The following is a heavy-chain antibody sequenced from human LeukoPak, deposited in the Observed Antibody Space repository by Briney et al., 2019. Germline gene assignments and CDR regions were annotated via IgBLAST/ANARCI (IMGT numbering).Heavy chain of an antibody. CDR2: INPNSGGT. J-gene: IGHJ5*02. CDR3: ARGQSSNYDFWSGYANWFDP. D-gene: IGHD3-3*01. V-gene: IGHV1-2*04. CDR1: GYTFTGYY. Sequence: ASVKVSCKASGYTFTGYYMHWVRQAPGQGLEWMGWINPNSGGTNYAQKFQGWVTMTRDTSISTAYMELSGLRSDDTAVYYCARGQSSNYDFWSGYANWFDPWGQGTLVTVSS.